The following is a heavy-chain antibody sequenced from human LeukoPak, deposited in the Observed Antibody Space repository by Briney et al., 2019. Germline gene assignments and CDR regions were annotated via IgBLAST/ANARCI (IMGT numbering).Heavy chain of an antibody. CDR3: ARLGGGERIAAAGKTRENWFDP. Sequence: ASVKVSCKASGYTFTSYAMHWVRQAPGQRLEWMGWINAGNGNTKYSQKLQGRVTMTTDTSTSTAYMELRSLRSDDTAVYYCARLGGGERIAAAGKTRENWFDPWGQGTLVTVSS. J-gene: IGHJ5*02. CDR2: INAGNGNT. CDR1: GYTFTSYA. V-gene: IGHV1-3*01. D-gene: IGHD6-13*01.